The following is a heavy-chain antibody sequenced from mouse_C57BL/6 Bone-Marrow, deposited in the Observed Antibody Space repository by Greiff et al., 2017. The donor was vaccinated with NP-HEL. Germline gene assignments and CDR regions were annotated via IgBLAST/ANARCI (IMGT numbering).Heavy chain of an antibody. CDR3: AFGGLRRHYYSMDY. V-gene: IGHV7-3*01. Sequence: EVKLMESGGGLVQPGGSLSLSCAASGFTFTDYYMSWVRQPPGKALEWLGFIRNKANGYTTEYSASVKGRFTISRDNSQSILYLQMNALRAEDRATFSCAFGGLRRHYYSMDYWGQGTSLTVSS. J-gene: IGHJ4*01. CDR2: IRNKANGYTT. D-gene: IGHD2-2*01. CDR1: GFTFTDYY.